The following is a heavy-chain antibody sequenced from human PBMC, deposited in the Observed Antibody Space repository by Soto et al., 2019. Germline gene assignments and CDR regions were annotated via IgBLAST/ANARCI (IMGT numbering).Heavy chain of an antibody. CDR2: IYYSGST. D-gene: IGHD3-22*01. J-gene: IGHJ3*02. CDR3: ARVGPEYYYESSGYGGAFDI. CDR1: GGSISSYY. V-gene: IGHV4-59*01. Sequence: SETLSLTCTVSGGSISSYYWSWIRQPPGKGLEWIGYIYYSGSTNYNPSLKSRVTISVDTSKNQFSLKPSSVTAADTAVYYCARVGPEYYYESSGYGGAFDIWGQGTMVTVSS.